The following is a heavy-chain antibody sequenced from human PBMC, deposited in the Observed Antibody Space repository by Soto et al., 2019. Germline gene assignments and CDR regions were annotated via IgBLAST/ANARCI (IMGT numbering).Heavy chain of an antibody. D-gene: IGHD3-3*01. CDR3: ARDGVGPFDY. V-gene: IGHV4-59*02. CDR1: GGSVRTYY. J-gene: IGHJ4*02. Sequence: QVQLLESGPGLLRPSETLSLTCIISGGSVRTYYWSWIRQPPGKALEWIGLTSYSGTTNYNPSLKSRVAMAVDTSKNQLSLTLTSVTAADTAVYYCARDGVGPFDYWGQGTLVTVSS. CDR2: TSYSGTT.